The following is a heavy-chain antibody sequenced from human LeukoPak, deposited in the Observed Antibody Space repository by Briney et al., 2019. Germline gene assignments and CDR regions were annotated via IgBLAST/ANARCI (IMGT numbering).Heavy chain of an antibody. V-gene: IGHV3-15*01. Sequence: GGSLRLSCAASGFTFSNAWMSWVRQAPGKGLEWVGRIKSKTDGGTTDYAAPVKGRFTISRDDSKNTLYLQMNSLKTEDTALHYCSTDDFYGSGSMGGYFDYWGQGTLVTVSS. CDR3: STDDFYGSGSMGGYFDY. CDR2: IKSKTDGGTT. D-gene: IGHD3-10*01. J-gene: IGHJ4*02. CDR1: GFTFSNAW.